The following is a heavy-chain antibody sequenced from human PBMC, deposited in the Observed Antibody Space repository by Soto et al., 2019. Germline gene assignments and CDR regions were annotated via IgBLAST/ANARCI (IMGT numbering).Heavy chain of an antibody. CDR3: ARGFIPENY. J-gene: IGHJ4*02. V-gene: IGHV1-18*01. Sequence: ASVKVSCKTSGYTFSDYGVSCVRQAPGQGLEWMGWINTLNGNTKYEQKFQGRVTFSIDTSTRTVFLELTNLKFDDAAVYYCARGFIPENYWGQGTRVTVSS. D-gene: IGHD2-2*01. CDR1: GYTFSDYG. CDR2: INTLNGNT.